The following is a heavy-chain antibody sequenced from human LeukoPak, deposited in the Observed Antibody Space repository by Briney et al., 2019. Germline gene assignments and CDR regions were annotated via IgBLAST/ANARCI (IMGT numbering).Heavy chain of an antibody. CDR3: ARGYCSSTSCYKGFDP. CDR2: ISAYNGNT. V-gene: IGHV1-18*01. J-gene: IGHJ5*02. CDR1: GYTFTSYG. D-gene: IGHD2-2*02. Sequence: ASVKVSCKASGYTFTSYGISWVRQAPGQGLEWMGWISAYNGNTNYAQKLQGRVTMTTDTSTSTAYMELRSLRSDDTAVYYCARGYCSSTSCYKGFDPWGQGTLVTVSS.